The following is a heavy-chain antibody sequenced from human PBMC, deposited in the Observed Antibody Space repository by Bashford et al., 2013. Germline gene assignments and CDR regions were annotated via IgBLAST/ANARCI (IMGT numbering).Heavy chain of an antibody. D-gene: IGHD3-22*01. CDR3: ARDGSYYDSRYPWDY. J-gene: IGHJ4*02. Sequence: GGSLRLSCAASGFTFSSYGMHWVRQAPGKGLEWVAVIWYDGSNKYYADSVKGRFTISRDNSKNTLYLQMNSLRAEDTAVYYCARDGSYYDSRYPWDYWGQGTLVTVSS. V-gene: IGHV3-33*01. CDR2: IWYDGSNK. CDR1: GFTFSSYG.